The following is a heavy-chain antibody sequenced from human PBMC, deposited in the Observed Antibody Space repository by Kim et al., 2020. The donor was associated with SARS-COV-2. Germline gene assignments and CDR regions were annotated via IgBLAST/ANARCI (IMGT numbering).Heavy chain of an antibody. CDR3: AKGRIAAAGDYYYGRDV. CDR2: ISWNSGSI. J-gene: IGHJ6*02. Sequence: GGSLRLSCAASGFTFDDYAMHWVRQAPGKGLEWVSGISWNSGSIGYADSVKGRFTISRDNAKNSLYLQMNILRAEDTALYYCAKGRIAAAGDYYYGRDVWGQGTTVTVSS. D-gene: IGHD6-13*01. CDR1: GFTFDDYA. V-gene: IGHV3-9*01.